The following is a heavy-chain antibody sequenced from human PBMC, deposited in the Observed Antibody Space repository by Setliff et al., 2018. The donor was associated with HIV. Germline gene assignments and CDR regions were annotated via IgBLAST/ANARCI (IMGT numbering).Heavy chain of an antibody. V-gene: IGHV4-61*02. CDR1: GGSISNSSYY. CDR2: IYTSGST. Sequence: SETLSLTCTVSGGSISNSSYYWGWIRQPPGKGLEWIGRIYTSGSTNYNPSLKSRVAISLDTSKNQFSLNLNSVSAADTAVYYCARESGSYPYRVLQHWGQGTLVTVSS. CDR3: ARESGSYPYRVLQH. D-gene: IGHD1-26*01. J-gene: IGHJ1*01.